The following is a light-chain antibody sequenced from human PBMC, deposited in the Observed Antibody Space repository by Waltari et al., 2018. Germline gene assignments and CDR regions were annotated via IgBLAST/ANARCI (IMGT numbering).Light chain of an antibody. Sequence: EIVLAQSPDTLSLSPGERATLSCRASQSVSSNDLTWYQQKPGQAPRLLIFCASSRATGIPDRFSGSGSGTDFTFTISRLEPEDFATYYCQQYGSSFPVTYGQGTRLEIK. J-gene: IGKJ5*01. CDR1: QSVSSND. CDR2: CAS. CDR3: QQYGSSFPVT. V-gene: IGKV3-20*01.